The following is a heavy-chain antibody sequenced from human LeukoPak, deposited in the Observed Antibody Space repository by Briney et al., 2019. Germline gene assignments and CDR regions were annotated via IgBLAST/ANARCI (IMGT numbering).Heavy chain of an antibody. CDR1: GYTFTGYY. D-gene: IGHD1-26*01. V-gene: IGHV1-2*02. Sequence: ASVKVSCKASGYTFTGYYMHWVRQAPGQGLEWMGWINPNSGGTNYAQKFQGRVTMTRDTFISTAYMELSRLRSDDTAVYYCARDLGGSYSSENWFDPWGQGTLVTVSS. CDR3: ARDLGGSYSSENWFDP. CDR2: INPNSGGT. J-gene: IGHJ5*02.